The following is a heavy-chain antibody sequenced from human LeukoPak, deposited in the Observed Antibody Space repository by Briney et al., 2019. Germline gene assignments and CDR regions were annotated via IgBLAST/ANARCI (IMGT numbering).Heavy chain of an antibody. CDR2: ITWHSGSI. D-gene: IGHD6-19*01. CDR1: GFTFSDYA. CDR3: AKDSSSSGYNWFDP. V-gene: IGHV3-9*01. J-gene: IGHJ5*02. Sequence: PGGSLRLSCAASGFTFSDYAMNWVRQAPGKGLEWVSGITWHSGSIGYADSVKGRFTISRDNAKNSLYLQMNSLRAEDTALYYCAKDSSSSGYNWFDPWGQGTLVTVSS.